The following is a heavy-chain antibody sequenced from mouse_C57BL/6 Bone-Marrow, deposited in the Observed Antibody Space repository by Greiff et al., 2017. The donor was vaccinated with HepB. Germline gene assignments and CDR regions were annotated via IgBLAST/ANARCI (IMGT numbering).Heavy chain of an antibody. CDR3: ARKSYSHWYFDV. D-gene: IGHD2-10*01. V-gene: IGHV1-81*01. CDR1: GYTFTSYG. Sequence: VQLQQSGAELARPGASVKLSCKASGYTFTSYGISWVKQRTGQGLEWIGEIYPRSGNTYYNEKFKGKATLTADKSSSTAYMELRSLTSEDSAVYFCARKSYSHWYFDVWGTGTTVTVSS. J-gene: IGHJ1*03. CDR2: IYPRSGNT.